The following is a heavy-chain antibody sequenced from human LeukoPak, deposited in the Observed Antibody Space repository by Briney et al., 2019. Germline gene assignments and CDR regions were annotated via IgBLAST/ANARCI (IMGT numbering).Heavy chain of an antibody. D-gene: IGHD2-21*01. CDR2: INHSGST. V-gene: IGHV4-34*01. CDR3: ARGRGLFGYYFDY. CDR1: GGSFSGYY. Sequence: SETLSLTCAVYGGSFSGYYWSWIRQPPGKGLEWIGEINHSGSTNYNPSLKSRVTISVDTSKNQFSLKLSSVTAADTAVYYCARGRGLFGYYFDYWGQGTLVTVSS. J-gene: IGHJ4*02.